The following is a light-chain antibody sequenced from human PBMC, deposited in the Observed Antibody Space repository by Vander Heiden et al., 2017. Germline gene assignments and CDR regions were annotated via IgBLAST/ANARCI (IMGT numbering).Light chain of an antibody. CDR3: VLYMGSGIWV. V-gene: IGLV8-61*01. J-gene: IGLJ3*02. Sequence: FSVSPGGTVTLTCGLSSGSVSTSYYPSWYQQTPGQAPRTLIYSTNTRSSGVPDRFSGSILGNKAALTITGAQADDESDYYCVLYMGSGIWVFGGGTKLTVL. CDR1: SGSVSTSYY. CDR2: STN.